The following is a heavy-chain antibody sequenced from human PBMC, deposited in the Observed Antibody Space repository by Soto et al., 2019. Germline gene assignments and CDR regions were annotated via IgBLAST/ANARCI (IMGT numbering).Heavy chain of an antibody. CDR1: GFTFSSYE. V-gene: IGHV3-48*03. J-gene: IGHJ4*02. CDR3: ASFRILTGGRDY. D-gene: IGHD3-9*01. Sequence: ESGGGLVQPGGSLRLSCAASGFTFSSYEMNWVRQAPGKGLEWVSYISSSGSTIYYADSVKGRFTISRDNAKNSLHLQMNSLRAEDTAVYYCASFRILTGGRDYWGQGTLVTVSS. CDR2: ISSSGSTI.